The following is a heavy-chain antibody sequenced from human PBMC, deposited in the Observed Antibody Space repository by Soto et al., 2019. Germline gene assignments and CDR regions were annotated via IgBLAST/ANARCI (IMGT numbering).Heavy chain of an antibody. Sequence: GGSLRLSCAASGFTFSSYGVHWVRQAPGKGLEWVAVIWYDGRNKYYADSVKGRFTISRDNSKDTLYLQMNSLRAEDTAVYYCARVPPQSSSNLGYYYYGMDAWGQGTTVTVSS. J-gene: IGHJ6*02. V-gene: IGHV3-33*01. CDR3: ARVPPQSSSNLGYYYYGMDA. CDR2: IWYDGRNK. D-gene: IGHD6-6*01. CDR1: GFTFSSYG.